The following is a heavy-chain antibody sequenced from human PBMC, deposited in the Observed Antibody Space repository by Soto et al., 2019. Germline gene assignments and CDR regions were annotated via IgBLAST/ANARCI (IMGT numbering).Heavy chain of an antibody. V-gene: IGHV1-69*02. J-gene: IGHJ5*02. Sequence: QVQLVQSGAEVKKPGSSVKVSCKASGGTFSSYTISWVRQAPGQGLEWMGRIIPILGIANYAQKFQGRVTITADKSTSTAYMELSSLRSEDTAVYYCALADTEFDILTGYYKGSGWFDPWGQGTLVTVSS. CDR2: IIPILGIA. CDR1: GGTFSSYT. D-gene: IGHD3-9*01. CDR3: ALADTEFDILTGYYKGSGWFDP.